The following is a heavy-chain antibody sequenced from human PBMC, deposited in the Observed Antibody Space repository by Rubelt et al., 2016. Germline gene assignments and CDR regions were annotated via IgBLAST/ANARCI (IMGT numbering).Heavy chain of an antibody. V-gene: IGHV1-69*01. CDR3: ASQIILGAFDI. CDR2: IIPIFGTA. J-gene: IGHJ3*02. D-gene: IGHD3-3*01. Sequence: GGIIPIFGTANYAQKFQGRVTITADESTSTAYMELSSLRSEDTAVYYCASQIILGAFDIWGQGTMVTVSS.